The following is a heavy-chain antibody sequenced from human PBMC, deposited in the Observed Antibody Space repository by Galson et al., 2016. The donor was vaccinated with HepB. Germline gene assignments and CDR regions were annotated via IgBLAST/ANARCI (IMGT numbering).Heavy chain of an antibody. J-gene: IGHJ6*02. D-gene: IGHD3-10*01. CDR2: ISGSGATT. Sequence: SLRLSCAASGFNFNNYAMSWVRQAPRKGLEWVSTISGSGATTYYADSVKGRFTISRDSARNTLLLQMKSLRAEDTAIYYCASAYYHYYYYYAMDVWGQGTTVTVSS. CDR1: GFNFNNYA. CDR3: ASAYYHYYYYYAMDV. V-gene: IGHV3-23*01.